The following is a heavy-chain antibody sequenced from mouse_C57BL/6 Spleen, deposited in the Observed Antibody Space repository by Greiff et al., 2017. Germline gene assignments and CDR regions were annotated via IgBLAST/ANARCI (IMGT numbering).Heavy chain of an antibody. CDR1: GFTFSDYY. J-gene: IGHJ4*01. Sequence: EVKLMESEGGLVQPGSSMKLSCTASGFTFSDYYMAWVRQVPEKGLEWVANINYDGSSTYYLDSLKSRFIISRDNAKNILYLQMSSLKSEDTATYYCARGGYYGSSHYYAMDYWGQGTSVTVSS. CDR3: ARGGYYGSSHYYAMDY. D-gene: IGHD1-1*01. V-gene: IGHV5-16*01. CDR2: INYDGSST.